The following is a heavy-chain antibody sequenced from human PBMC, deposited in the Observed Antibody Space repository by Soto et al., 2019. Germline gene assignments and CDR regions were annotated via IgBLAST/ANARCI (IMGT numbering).Heavy chain of an antibody. D-gene: IGHD3-10*01. CDR2: ISSSSSYI. J-gene: IGHJ4*02. CDR3: ARDVDGSGSYYNPPFDY. V-gene: IGHV3-21*01. CDR1: GFTFSSYS. Sequence: GGSLRLSCAASGFTFSSYSMNWVRQAPGKGLEWVSSISSSSSYIYYADSVKGRFTISRDNAKNSLYLQMNSLRAEDTAVYYCARDVDGSGSYYNPPFDYWGQGTLVTVSS.